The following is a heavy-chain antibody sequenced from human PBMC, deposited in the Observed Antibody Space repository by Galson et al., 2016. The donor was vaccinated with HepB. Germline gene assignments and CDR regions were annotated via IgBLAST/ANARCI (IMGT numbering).Heavy chain of an antibody. J-gene: IGHJ4*02. V-gene: IGHV1-18*01. CDR3: ARGGGSYYEY. CDR1: GYTFTSYG. Sequence: SVKVSCKASGYTFTSYGISWVRQAPGQGLESMGWISPYNGDTNYAQKPQGRVTMTTDTSTSTAYMELRSLRSDDPAVYYCARGGGSYYEYWGQGTLVPVSS. D-gene: IGHD1-26*01. CDR2: ISPYNGDT.